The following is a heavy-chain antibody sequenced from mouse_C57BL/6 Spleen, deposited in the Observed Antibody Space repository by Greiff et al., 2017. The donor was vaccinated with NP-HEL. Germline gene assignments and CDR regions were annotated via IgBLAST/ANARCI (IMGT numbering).Heavy chain of an antibody. CDR3: ARCGGGLCYNAMDY. CDR1: GYTFTSYW. Sequence: QVQLQQPGAELVRPGTSVKLSCKASGYTFTSYWMHWVKQRPGQGLEWIGVIDPSDSYTNYNQKFKGKATLTVDTSSSTAYMQLSSLTSEDSAVYYCARCGGGLCYNAMDYWGQGTSVTVSS. CDR2: IDPSDSYT. V-gene: IGHV1-59*01. J-gene: IGHJ4*01. D-gene: IGHD3-3*01.